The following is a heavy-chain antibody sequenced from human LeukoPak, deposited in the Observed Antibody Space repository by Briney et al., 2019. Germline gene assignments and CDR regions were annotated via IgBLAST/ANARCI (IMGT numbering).Heavy chain of an antibody. CDR3: AREGGFYRPLDY. J-gene: IGHJ4*02. Sequence: PSGPLSLTCGVSGGSVTSTNWWTWVRQPPGKGLEWIGEVHLDGRTNYNPSLKSRLTMSVDLSENHISLKLTSVTAADTAVYYCAREGGFYRPLDYSGQGTLVTVSS. V-gene: IGHV4-4*02. CDR2: VHLDGRT. D-gene: IGHD3-3*01. CDR1: GGSVTSTNW.